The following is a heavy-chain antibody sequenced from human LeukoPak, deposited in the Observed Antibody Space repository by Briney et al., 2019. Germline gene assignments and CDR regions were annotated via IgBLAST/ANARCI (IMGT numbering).Heavy chain of an antibody. CDR2: ISAYNGNT. V-gene: IGHV1-18*01. CDR1: GYTFTSYG. Sequence: ASVKVSCKASGYTFTSYGISWVRQAPRQGLEWMGWISAYNGNTNYAQKLQGRVTMTTDTSTSTAYMELRSLRSDDTAVYYCARSIRYFDWLTTYYFDYWGQGTLVTVSS. J-gene: IGHJ4*02. CDR3: ARSIRYFDWLTTYYFDY. D-gene: IGHD3-9*01.